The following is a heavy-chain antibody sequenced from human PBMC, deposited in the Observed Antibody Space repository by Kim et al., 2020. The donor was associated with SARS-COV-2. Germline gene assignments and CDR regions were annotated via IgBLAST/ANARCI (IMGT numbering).Heavy chain of an antibody. D-gene: IGHD6-13*01. Sequence: SETLSLTCTVSGGSISSSSYYWGWIRQPPGKGLEWIGSIYYSGSTYYNPSLKSRVTISVDTSKNQFSLKLSSVTAADTAVYYCWGQQLVRNYWGQGTLVTVSS. V-gene: IGHV4-39*01. J-gene: IGHJ4*02. CDR3: WGQQLVRNY. CDR1: GGSISSSSYY. CDR2: IYYSGST.